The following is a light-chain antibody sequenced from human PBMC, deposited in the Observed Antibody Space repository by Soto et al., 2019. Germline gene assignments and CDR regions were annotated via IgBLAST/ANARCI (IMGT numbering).Light chain of an antibody. CDR2: AAS. CDR1: QSISSY. CDR3: QQYNYYSRT. J-gene: IGKJ1*01. Sequence: IQMTQSPSSLSASVGDRVTITCRASQSISSYLNWYQQKPGKAPKLLIYAASSLQSGVPSRFSGSGSGTEFTLTISSLQPDDFATYYCQQYNYYSRTFGQGTKVDI. V-gene: IGKV1-39*01.